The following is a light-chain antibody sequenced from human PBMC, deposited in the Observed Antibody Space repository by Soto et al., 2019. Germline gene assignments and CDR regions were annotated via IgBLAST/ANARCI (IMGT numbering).Light chain of an antibody. V-gene: IGKV3-15*01. J-gene: IGKJ2*01. CDR2: GAS. Sequence: EIVMTQSPATLSVSPGERATLSCRASQSVSSNLAWYQQKPGQAPRLLIYGASTRATGIPARISGSGSGTEFTLTISRLQSEDFEVYYCQQYNNWPLYTFGQGTKLEIK. CDR3: QQYNNWPLYT. CDR1: QSVSSN.